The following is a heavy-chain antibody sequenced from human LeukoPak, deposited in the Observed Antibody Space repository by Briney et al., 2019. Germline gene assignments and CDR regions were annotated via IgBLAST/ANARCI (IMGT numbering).Heavy chain of an antibody. CDR3: ARGYDAFDI. J-gene: IGHJ3*02. Sequence: PSETLSLXCAVYGGSFSGYYWSWIRQPPGKGLEWIGEINHSGSTNYNPSLKSRVTISVDTSKNQFSLKLSSVTAADTAVYYCARGYDAFDIWGQGTMVTVSS. V-gene: IGHV4-34*01. CDR2: INHSGST. CDR1: GGSFSGYY.